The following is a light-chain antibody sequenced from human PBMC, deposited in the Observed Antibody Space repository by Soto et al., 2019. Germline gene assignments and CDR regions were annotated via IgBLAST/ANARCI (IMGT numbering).Light chain of an antibody. CDR1: NSDVGGYNY. J-gene: IGLJ1*01. CDR2: DVS. Sequence: QSVLTQPASVAGSPGQSITISCTGTNSDVGGYNYVSWYQQHPGKAPKLMICDVSNRPSGVSNRFSGSKSGNTASLTISGLQAEDGADYYCSSYTSSSTYVFGTGTKLTVL. CDR3: SSYTSSSTYV. V-gene: IGLV2-14*01.